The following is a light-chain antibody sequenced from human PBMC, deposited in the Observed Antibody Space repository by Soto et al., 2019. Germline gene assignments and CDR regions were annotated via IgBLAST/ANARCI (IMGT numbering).Light chain of an antibody. CDR3: QQYENWPPIT. V-gene: IGKV3-15*01. CDR1: QSINND. CDR2: GAS. J-gene: IGKJ5*01. Sequence: EVVMTQSPATRSVSPGERATLSCRASQSINNDLAWYQHKPGQAPRLLIYGASTRAIGVPARFSGSGSGTEFTLTIDSLQSDDFAVYYCQQYENWPPITFGQGTRLEIK.